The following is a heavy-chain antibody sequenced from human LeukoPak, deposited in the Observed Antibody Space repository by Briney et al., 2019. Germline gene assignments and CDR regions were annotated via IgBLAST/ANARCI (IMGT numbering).Heavy chain of an antibody. V-gene: IGHV4-59*08. CDR1: GGTISSYY. Sequence: SGTLSLSCTVSGGTISSYYRSWIRQAPGQGLEWIGYIYYSGSTNYTPSLKSRVTISVDKSKNQFSLKLSSVTAADTAVYYCARHGDGYNLWGQGTLVTVSS. CDR2: IYYSGST. CDR3: ARHGDGYNL. D-gene: IGHD5-24*01. J-gene: IGHJ4*02.